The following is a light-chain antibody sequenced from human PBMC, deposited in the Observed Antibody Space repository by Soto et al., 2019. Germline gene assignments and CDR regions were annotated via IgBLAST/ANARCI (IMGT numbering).Light chain of an antibody. CDR1: SGYSTYA. V-gene: IGLV4-69*01. Sequence: QPVLPQSPSASASLGASVKLTCTLSSGYSTYAIAWHQQQSEKGPRFLMKINYDGTHSKGDGFFDRFSGSSSGAERHLTISSLQSEDEADYFGQSLGTGIQVFGGGTKLTVL. CDR3: QSLGTGIQV. J-gene: IGLJ3*02. CDR2: INYDGTH.